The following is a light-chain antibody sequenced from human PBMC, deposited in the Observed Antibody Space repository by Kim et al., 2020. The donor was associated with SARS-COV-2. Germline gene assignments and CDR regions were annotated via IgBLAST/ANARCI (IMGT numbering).Light chain of an antibody. J-gene: IGKJ2*03. V-gene: IGKV2-30*01. CDR1: QRLVSSDGNTY. Sequence: QPACISFRSSQRLVSSDGNTYLNWFQQRPGQSPRRLISRVSKRDSGVPDRFNGSGSGTDFTLKISRVEAGDVEVYYCMQAIYWPYGFGQGTKLDI. CDR3: MQAIYWPYG. CDR2: RVS.